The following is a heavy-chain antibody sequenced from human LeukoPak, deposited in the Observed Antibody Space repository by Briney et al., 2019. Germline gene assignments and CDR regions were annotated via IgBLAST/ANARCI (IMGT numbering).Heavy chain of an antibody. CDR1: GFTFSSYA. CDR3: AKGIYDMDV. CDR2: ISGSSRST. Sequence: GSLRLSCAASGFTFSSYAMSWVRQAPGKGLEWVSTISGSSRSTYYADSVKGRFAISRDNSKNTLYLQMNSLRAEDTAVYFCAKGIYDMDVWGQGTTVTVSS. V-gene: IGHV3-23*01. J-gene: IGHJ6*02.